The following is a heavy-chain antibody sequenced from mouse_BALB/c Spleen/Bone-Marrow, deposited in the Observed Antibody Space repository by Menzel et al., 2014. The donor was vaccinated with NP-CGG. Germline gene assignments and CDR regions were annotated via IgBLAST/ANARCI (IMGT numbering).Heavy chain of an antibody. V-gene: IGHV1S81*02. J-gene: IGHJ2*01. CDR1: GYTFTSYW. CDR3: ARGFDY. CDR2: INPSNGRT. Sequence: VQVVESGAELVKPGASVKLSCKASGYTFTSYWMHWVKQRPGQGLEWIGEINPSNGRTNYNEKFKSKATLTVDKSSSTAYMQLNSLTSEDSAVYYCARGFDYWGQGTTLTVSS.